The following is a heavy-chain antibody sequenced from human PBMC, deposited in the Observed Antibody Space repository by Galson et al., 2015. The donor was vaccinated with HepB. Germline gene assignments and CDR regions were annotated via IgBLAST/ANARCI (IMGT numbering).Heavy chain of an antibody. CDR2: IYDTGST. CDR1: GVSVSCGGHF. Sequence: TLSLTCSVSGVSVSCGGHFWNWVCQRPGKDLEWIGYIYDTGSTNYNPSLRSRATISLDTPNNHISLKLTSVSSADTAVYYCARGHTIYGVMWRYLASWGQGLLVTVSP. V-gene: IGHV4-31*03. J-gene: IGHJ4*02. D-gene: IGHD3-3*01. CDR3: ARGHTIYGVMWRYLAS.